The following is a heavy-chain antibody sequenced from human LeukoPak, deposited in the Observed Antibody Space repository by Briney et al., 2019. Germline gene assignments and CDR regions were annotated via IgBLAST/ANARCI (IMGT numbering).Heavy chain of an antibody. D-gene: IGHD5-12*01. CDR1: GFTFSSYW. CDR2: IKQDGSEK. J-gene: IGHJ4*02. CDR3: ARDLGPYSGYDPFDY. Sequence: GGSLRLSCAASGFTFSSYWMSWVRQAPGKGLEWVANIKQDGSEKYYVDSVKGRFTISRDNAKNSLYLQMNSLRAEDTAVYYCARDLGPYSGYDPFDYWGQGTLVTVSS. V-gene: IGHV3-7*01.